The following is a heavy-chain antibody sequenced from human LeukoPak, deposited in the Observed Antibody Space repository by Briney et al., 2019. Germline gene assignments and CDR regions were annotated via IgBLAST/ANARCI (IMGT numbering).Heavy chain of an antibody. V-gene: IGHV3-53*01. CDR2: LYSGGST. Sequence: PGGSLRLSCTASGFIVSSNYMSWVRQAPGKGLEWVSVLYSGGSTYYADSVRGRFTISRDNSKNTLYLQMISLRAEDTAVYYCARAPSQGYSSGWYLDYWGQGTLVTVSS. CDR3: ARAPSQGYSSGWYLDY. CDR1: GFIVSSNY. J-gene: IGHJ4*02. D-gene: IGHD6-19*01.